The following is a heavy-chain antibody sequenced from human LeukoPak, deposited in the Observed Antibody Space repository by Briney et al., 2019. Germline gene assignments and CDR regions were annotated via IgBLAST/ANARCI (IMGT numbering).Heavy chain of an antibody. Sequence: GGSLRLSCAASGFTFSSYGMHWVRQAPGKGLEWVAFIRYDGSNKYYADSVKGRFTISRDNSKNTLYLQMNSLRAEDTAVYYCAKELLNTVTPDYWGQGTLVTVSS. CDR2: IRYDGSNK. J-gene: IGHJ4*02. V-gene: IGHV3-30*02. D-gene: IGHD4-17*01. CDR1: GFTFSSYG. CDR3: AKELLNTVTPDY.